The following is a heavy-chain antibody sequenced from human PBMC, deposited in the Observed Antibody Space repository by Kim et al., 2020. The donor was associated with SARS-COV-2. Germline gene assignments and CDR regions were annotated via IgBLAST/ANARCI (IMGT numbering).Heavy chain of an antibody. CDR3: ARPYDSGSYSRPRGYVYHAMYV. J-gene: IGHJ6*02. V-gene: IGHV3-66*04. Sequence: GGSLRLSCAVSGLIVNTNYMSWVRQAPGKGLEWVSVIYTSGTTYYASSVKGRFTISRDYSKNTLYLQMNSLRVEDTAVYYCARPYDSGSYSRPRGYVYHAMYVWGQGTTVTVSS. D-gene: IGHD3-10*01. CDR1: GLIVNTNY. CDR2: IYTSGTT.